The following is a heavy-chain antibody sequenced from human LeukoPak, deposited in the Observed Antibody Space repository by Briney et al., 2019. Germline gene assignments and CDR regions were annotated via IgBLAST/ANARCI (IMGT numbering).Heavy chain of an antibody. D-gene: IGHD6-6*01. V-gene: IGHV1-46*01. CDR3: AREGGIAAPLDY. Sequence: ASVKVSCKASGYTFTSYYMHWVRQAPGQGLEWMGIIYPSGGSTSYAQKFQGRVTMTRDTSTSTVYMELSSLRAEDTAVYYCAREGGIAAPLDYWGQGTLVTVSS. J-gene: IGHJ4*02. CDR2: IYPSGGST. CDR1: GYTFTSYY.